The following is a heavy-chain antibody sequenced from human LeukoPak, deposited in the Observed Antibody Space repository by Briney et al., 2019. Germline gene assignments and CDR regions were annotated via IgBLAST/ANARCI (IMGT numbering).Heavy chain of an antibody. CDR2: IFYSGSP. CDR1: GVPICSLL. J-gene: IGHJ4*02. D-gene: IGHD6-13*01. V-gene: IGHV4-59*12. CDR3: TRVGHIVAAGTYDY. Sequence: SETLSLICTVSGVPICSLLWRWIRQPPGKGLEGISNIFYSGSPNYTPSHKSRVTTSFDTTKNQCSLKRSFVTAADTAVYYCTRVGHIVAAGTYDYWGQGTLVTVSS.